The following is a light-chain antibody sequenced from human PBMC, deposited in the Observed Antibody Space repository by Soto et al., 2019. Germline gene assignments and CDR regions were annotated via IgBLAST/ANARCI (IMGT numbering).Light chain of an antibody. CDR3: MQNLQPPPT. CDR2: FGS. CDR1: QSLMHRNGYNW. J-gene: IGKJ4*01. Sequence: EIVMNPSPLSLSVTPGEPASISCRSSQSLMHRNGYNWLDWYLQKPGQSTQLLIYFGSNHAAGVPDRFSGIGSGTDSTLKISTVDAEDVVVYYGMQNLQPPPTFGVGIQVEVK. V-gene: IGKV2-28*01.